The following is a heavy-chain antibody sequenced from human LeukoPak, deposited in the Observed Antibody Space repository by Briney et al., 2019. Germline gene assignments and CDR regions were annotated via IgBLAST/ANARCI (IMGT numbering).Heavy chain of an antibody. CDR1: GFPFTTYA. CDR3: ARDSVAGTHNDY. J-gene: IGHJ4*02. V-gene: IGHV3-23*01. D-gene: IGHD6-19*01. CDR2: ISGSDGGT. Sequence: GGSLRLSCAASGFPFTTYAMSWVRQAPGKGLEWVSAISGSDGGTHYADSVKGRFTTSRDNSKNTLYLQMNSLRADDTAVYYCARDSVAGTHNDYWGQGTLVTVSS.